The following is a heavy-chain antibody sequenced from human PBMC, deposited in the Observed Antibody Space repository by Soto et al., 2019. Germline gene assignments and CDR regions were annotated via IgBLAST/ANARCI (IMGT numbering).Heavy chain of an antibody. V-gene: IGHV3-23*01. CDR3: ARGFYDSSGYYEGWAFDI. D-gene: IGHD3-22*01. CDR2: ISGSGSTI. CDR1: GFTFSSYA. J-gene: IGHJ3*02. Sequence: EVQLLESGGGLVQPGGSVRLSCAASGFTFSSYAMSWVRQAPGKGLEWVSAISGSGSTIYYADSVKGRFTISRDNAKNSLYLQMNSLRAEDTAVYYCARGFYDSSGYYEGWAFDIWGQGTMVTVSS.